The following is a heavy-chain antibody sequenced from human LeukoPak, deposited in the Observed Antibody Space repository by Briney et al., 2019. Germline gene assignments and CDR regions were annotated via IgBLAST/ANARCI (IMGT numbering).Heavy chain of an antibody. D-gene: IGHD3-16*01. CDR3: AREGGRHYEAFDI. CDR2: IDYSGST. J-gene: IGHJ3*02. V-gene: IGHV4-31*03. CDR1: VDSIKSGGSF. Sequence: PSQTLSLTCTVSVDSIKSGGSFWTWIRQHPGKGLEWIGYIDYSGSTYYDPHLKSRVTISVDTSKKWIYLRLSSVTAADTAVYYCAREGGRHYEAFDIWGQGTMVTVPS.